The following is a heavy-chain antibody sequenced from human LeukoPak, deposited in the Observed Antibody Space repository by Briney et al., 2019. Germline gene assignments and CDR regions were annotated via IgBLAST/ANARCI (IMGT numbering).Heavy chain of an antibody. V-gene: IGHV4-38-2*02. D-gene: IGHD3-9*01. CDR2: IYQSGVT. Sequence: SETLSLTCSVSRYSISGGFYWGWIRQPPGKGLEWIGTIYQSGVTSYNPSLKSRATISLDTSKNQFSLKLSSVTAADTALYYCATVYDILTGVFDYWGQGTLVTVSS. CDR1: RYSISGGFY. J-gene: IGHJ4*02. CDR3: ATVYDILTGVFDY.